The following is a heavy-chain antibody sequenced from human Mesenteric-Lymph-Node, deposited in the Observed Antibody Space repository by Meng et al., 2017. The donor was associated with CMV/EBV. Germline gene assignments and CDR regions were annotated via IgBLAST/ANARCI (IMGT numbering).Heavy chain of an antibody. D-gene: IGHD4-23*01. V-gene: IGHV4-34*01. J-gene: IGHJ4*02. CDR1: GGSFSGYY. Sequence: VERHPWGAGLLKASETLSLTCAVYGGSFSGYYWSWIRQPPGKGLEWIGEINHSGSTNYNPSLKSRVTISVDTSKNQFSLKLSSVTAADTAVYYCARHQRWLKSEGGFNYWGQGTLVTVSS. CDR3: ARHQRWLKSEGGFNY. CDR2: INHSGST.